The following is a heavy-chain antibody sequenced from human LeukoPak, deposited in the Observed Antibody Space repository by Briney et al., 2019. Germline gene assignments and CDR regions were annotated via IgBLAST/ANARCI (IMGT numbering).Heavy chain of an antibody. CDR1: GFTFSSYS. D-gene: IGHD3-3*01. Sequence: GGSLRLSCAASGFTFSSYSMNWVRQAPGKGLEWVSAISGSGGSTYYADSVKGRFTISRDNSKNTLYLQMNGLRAEDTAVYYCAKDKEVLRFLEWLQYYFDYWGQGTLVTVSS. CDR2: ISGSGGST. CDR3: AKDKEVLRFLEWLQYYFDY. J-gene: IGHJ4*02. V-gene: IGHV3-23*01.